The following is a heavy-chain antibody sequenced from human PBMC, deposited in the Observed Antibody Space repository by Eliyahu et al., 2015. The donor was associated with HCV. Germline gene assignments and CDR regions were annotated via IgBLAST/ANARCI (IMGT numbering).Heavy chain of an antibody. J-gene: IGHJ4*02. CDR2: AYHTGAT. Sequence: QVQLQESGPGLVKPSETLSLTCTVSDYSVKSDYFWGWXRQPPGKGLEWFGSAYHTGATYYNPSLRSRVTISVDTSKNQFSLRLNSVTAADTAVYYCARIVGATCVDHWGQGSLVTVSS. CDR1: DYSVKSDYF. CDR3: ARIVGATCVDH. D-gene: IGHD1-26*01. V-gene: IGHV4-38-2*02.